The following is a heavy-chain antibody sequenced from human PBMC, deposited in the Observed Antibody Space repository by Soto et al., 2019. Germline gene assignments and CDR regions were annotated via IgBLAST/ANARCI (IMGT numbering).Heavy chain of an antibody. J-gene: IGHJ6*02. V-gene: IGHV3-23*01. Sequence: PGGSLRLSCAASGFTFSSYAMSWVRQAPGKGLEWVSAISGSGGSTYYADSVKGRFTISRDNSKNTLYLQMNSLRAEDTAVYYCAKSNRYCSGGSCYSYYYYGMDVWGQGTTVTVSS. CDR1: GFTFSSYA. D-gene: IGHD2-15*01. CDR2: ISGSGGST. CDR3: AKSNRYCSGGSCYSYYYYGMDV.